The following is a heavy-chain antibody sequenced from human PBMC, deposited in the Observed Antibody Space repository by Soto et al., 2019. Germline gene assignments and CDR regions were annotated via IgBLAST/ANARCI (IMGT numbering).Heavy chain of an antibody. CDR2: ISYDGSNK. Sequence: QVQLVESGGGVVQPGRSLRLSCAASGFTFSSYGMHWVRQAPGQGLEWVAVISYDGSNKYYADSVKGRFTISRDNSKNTLYLQMNSLRAEDTAVYYCAKDGYSYCLNYYYGMDVLGQGTTVTVSS. CDR1: GFTFSSYG. D-gene: IGHD5-18*01. CDR3: AKDGYSYCLNYYYGMDV. J-gene: IGHJ6*02. V-gene: IGHV3-30*18.